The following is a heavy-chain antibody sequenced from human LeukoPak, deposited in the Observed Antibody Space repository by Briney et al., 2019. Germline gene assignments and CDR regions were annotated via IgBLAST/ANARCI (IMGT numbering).Heavy chain of an antibody. Sequence: SVKASCKASGGTFSSYAISWVRQAPGQGLEWMGRIIPILGIANYAQKFQGRVTITAEKSTSTAYMELSSLRSEDTAVYYCARGSVIGDYYFGYWGQGTLVTVSS. CDR1: GGTFSSYA. J-gene: IGHJ4*02. CDR2: IIPILGIA. D-gene: IGHD2-21*02. CDR3: ARGSVIGDYYFGY. V-gene: IGHV1-69*04.